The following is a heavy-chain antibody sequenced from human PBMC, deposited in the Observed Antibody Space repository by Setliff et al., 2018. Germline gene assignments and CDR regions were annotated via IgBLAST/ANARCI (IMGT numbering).Heavy chain of an antibody. Sequence: PSETLSLTCAVYGGSFSGYYWSWIRQPPGKGLEWIGEINHSGSTNYNPSLKSRVTISVDTSKNQFSLKLSSVTAADTAVYYCARRYNFWSGYFDYWGQGTLVTVPS. CDR2: INHSGST. V-gene: IGHV4-34*01. CDR1: GGSFSGYY. J-gene: IGHJ4*02. CDR3: ARRYNFWSGYFDY. D-gene: IGHD3-3*01.